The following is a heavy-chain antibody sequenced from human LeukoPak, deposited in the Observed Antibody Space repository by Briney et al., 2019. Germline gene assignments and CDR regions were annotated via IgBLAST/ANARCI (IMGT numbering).Heavy chain of an antibody. CDR1: GFTFSSYG. V-gene: IGHV3-30*02. CDR2: IRYDGSNK. CDR3: VTGYDSWSGSFDY. D-gene: IGHD3-3*01. J-gene: IGHJ4*02. Sequence: GGSLRLSCAASGFTFSSYGMHWVRQAPGKGLEWVAFIRYDGSNKYYADSVKGRFTISRDNSKNTLYLQMNSLRAEDTAVYYCVTGYDSWSGSFDYWGQGTLVTVSS.